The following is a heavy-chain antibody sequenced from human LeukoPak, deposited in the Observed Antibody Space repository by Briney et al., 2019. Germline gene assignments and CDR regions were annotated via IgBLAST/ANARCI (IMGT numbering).Heavy chain of an antibody. D-gene: IGHD6-13*01. CDR3: ARGVDGSSWYSDY. V-gene: IGHV4-34*01. Sequence: SETLSLTCAVYGGSFSGYYWSWIRQPPGKGLEWIREINHSGSTNYNPSLKSRVTISVDTSKNQFSLKLSSVTAADTAVYYCARGVDGSSWYSDYWGQGTLVTVSS. CDR2: INHSGST. J-gene: IGHJ4*02. CDR1: GGSFSGYY.